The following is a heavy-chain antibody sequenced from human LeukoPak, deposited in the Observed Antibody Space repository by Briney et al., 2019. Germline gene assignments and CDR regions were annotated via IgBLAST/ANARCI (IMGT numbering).Heavy chain of an antibody. CDR1: GFTFSCQH. J-gene: IGHJ2*01. D-gene: IGHD3-22*01. CDR2: ISGSGRSK. Sequence: GGSLRLSCAASGFTFSCQHKSWVRQAPGKGLEWVSDISGSGRSKYYEDSVKGRFTISRDHSKNTLYLQMNSLRAEDTAVYYCAKVGSYYYYSSGYSPDVYFDLWGRGTLVTVCS. V-gene: IGHV3-23*01. CDR3: AKVGSYYYYSSGYSPDVYFDL.